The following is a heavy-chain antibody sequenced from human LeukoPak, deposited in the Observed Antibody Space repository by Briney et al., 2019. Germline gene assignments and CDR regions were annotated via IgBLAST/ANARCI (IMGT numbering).Heavy chain of an antibody. CDR3: AKRATMSGATYYFDY. Sequence: GRSLRLSCAASGFSFTSHGMHWVRQAPGKGLERVAVTWYDGNHKYYADSVKGRFTIFRDNSNNTLFLQMNSLRAEDTAVYYCAKRATMSGATYYFDYWGQGTLVTVSS. V-gene: IGHV3-33*06. CDR2: TWYDGNHK. D-gene: IGHD5-12*01. CDR1: GFSFTSHG. J-gene: IGHJ4*02.